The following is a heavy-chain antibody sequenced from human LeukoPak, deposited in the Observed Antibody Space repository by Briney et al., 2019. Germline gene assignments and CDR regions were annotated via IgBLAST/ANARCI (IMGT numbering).Heavy chain of an antibody. Sequence: PSETLSLTCTVSGGSISSYYWSWLRQPPGKGLEWIGYIYYSGSTNYNPSLKSRVTISVDTSKNQFSLKLSSVTAADTAVYYCATYYYDSSGYPGTYAFDIWGQGTMVTVSA. CDR1: GGSISSYY. J-gene: IGHJ3*02. D-gene: IGHD3-22*01. CDR2: IYYSGST. V-gene: IGHV4-59*01. CDR3: ATYYYDSSGYPGTYAFDI.